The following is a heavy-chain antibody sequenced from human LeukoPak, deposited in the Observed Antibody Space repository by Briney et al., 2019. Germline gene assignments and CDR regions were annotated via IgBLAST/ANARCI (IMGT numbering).Heavy chain of an antibody. CDR2: ISSSSSYI. V-gene: IGHV3-21*01. J-gene: IGHJ4*02. Sequence: GGSLRLSCAASGFTVSSNYMSWVRQAPGKGLEWVSSISSSSSYIYYADSVKGRFTISRDNAKNSLYLQMNSLRAEDTAVYYCARGHPYYDSSGYYPGDWGQGTLVTVSS. CDR1: GFTVSSNY. CDR3: ARGHPYYDSSGYYPGD. D-gene: IGHD3-22*01.